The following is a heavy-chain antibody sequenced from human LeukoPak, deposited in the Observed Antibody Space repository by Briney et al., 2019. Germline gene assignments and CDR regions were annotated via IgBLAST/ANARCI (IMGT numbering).Heavy chain of an antibody. D-gene: IGHD3-22*01. CDR1: GGTFSSYA. V-gene: IGHV1-69*05. CDR2: IIPIFGTA. CDR3: ASAYDSSGYYYGSEYFQH. Sequence: ASVKVSCKASGGTFSSYAISWVRQAPGQGLEWMGRIIPIFGTANYAQKSQGRVTITTDESTSTAYMELSSLRSEDTAVYYCASAYDSSGYYYGSEYFQHWGQGTLVTVSS. J-gene: IGHJ1*01.